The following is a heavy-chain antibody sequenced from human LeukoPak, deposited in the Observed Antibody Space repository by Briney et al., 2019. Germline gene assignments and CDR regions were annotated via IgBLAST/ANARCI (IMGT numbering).Heavy chain of an antibody. CDR2: INHSGST. D-gene: IGHD5-12*01. J-gene: IGHJ4*02. CDR3: ARGSGYSGPNY. CDR1: GGSFSGYY. Sequence: PSETLSLTCAVYGGSFSGYYWSWIRQPPGKGLEWIGEINHSGSTNYNSSLKSRVTISVDTSKNQFSLKLSSVTAADPAVYYCARGSGYSGPNYWGQGTLVTVSS. V-gene: IGHV4-34*01.